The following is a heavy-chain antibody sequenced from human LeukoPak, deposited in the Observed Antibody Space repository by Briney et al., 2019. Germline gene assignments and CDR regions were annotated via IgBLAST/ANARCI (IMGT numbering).Heavy chain of an antibody. CDR2: ISPTGGST. D-gene: IGHD5-12*01. J-gene: IGHJ4*02. CDR1: GYTFTSNY. CDR3: ARGGDIAGLDY. V-gene: IGHV1-46*01. Sequence: VASVEVSCKAFGYTFTSNYMHWVRQAPGQGPEWMGVISPTGGSTTYAQKFQGRVTLTRDMSTSTAYMELRSLRSDDTAVYYCARGGDIAGLDYWGQGTLVTVSS.